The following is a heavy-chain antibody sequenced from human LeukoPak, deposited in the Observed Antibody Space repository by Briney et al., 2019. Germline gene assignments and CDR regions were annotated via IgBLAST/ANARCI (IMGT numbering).Heavy chain of an antibody. Sequence: PGGSLRLSCAASGFTFSSYSMSWVRQAPGKGLEWVSHISGSATNTYYAASVKGRFTISRDNSKNTLYLQMNSLRAEDTAMYYCAKGTAYYSLGPWGQGTLATVSS. CDR3: AKGTAYYSLGP. J-gene: IGHJ5*02. V-gene: IGHV3-23*01. CDR1: GFTFSSYS. CDR2: ISGSATNT. D-gene: IGHD3/OR15-3a*01.